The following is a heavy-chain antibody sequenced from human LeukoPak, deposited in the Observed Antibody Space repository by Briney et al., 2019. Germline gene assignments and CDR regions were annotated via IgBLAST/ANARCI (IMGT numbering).Heavy chain of an antibody. CDR3: ARPQDYYDSSGYYDAFDI. CDR2: INAGNGNT. J-gene: IGHJ3*02. D-gene: IGHD3-22*01. CDR1: GYTFTSYA. Sequence: ASVKVSCKASGYTFTSYAMHWVRQAPGQRLEWMGWINAGNGNTKYSQKFQGRVTITRDTSASTAYMELSSLRSEDTAVYYCARPQDYYDSSGYYDAFDIWGQGTMVTVSS. V-gene: IGHV1-3*01.